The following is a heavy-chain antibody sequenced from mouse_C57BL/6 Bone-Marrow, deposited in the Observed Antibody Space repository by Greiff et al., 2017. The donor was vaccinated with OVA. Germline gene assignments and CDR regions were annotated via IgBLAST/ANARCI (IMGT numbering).Heavy chain of an antibody. CDR1: GYTFTSYW. V-gene: IGHV1-59*01. CDR2: IYPSDSYT. Sequence: QVQLQQPGAELVRPGTSVKLSCKASGYTFTSYWMHWVKQRPGQGLEWIGVIYPSDSYTNYNQKFKGKATLTVDKSSSTAYMQLSSLTSEDSAVYYCAPIYYDYEAWFAYWGQGTLVTVSA. J-gene: IGHJ3*01. CDR3: APIYYDYEAWFAY. D-gene: IGHD2-4*01.